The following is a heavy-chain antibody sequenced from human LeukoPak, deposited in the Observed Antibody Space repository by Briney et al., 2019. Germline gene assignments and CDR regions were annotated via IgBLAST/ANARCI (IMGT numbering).Heavy chain of an antibody. CDR1: GGSISGFF. D-gene: IGHD6-19*01. V-gene: IGHV4-4*08. Sequence: PSETLSLTCTVSGGSISGFFWSWIRQSPGKGLEWIGHTHINGNNRYNPSLNSRVSISLATSKMQFSLMLDSATAADTAVYYCASHIGTGWYWAFDIWGQGTSVTVSS. CDR2: THINGNN. CDR3: ASHIGTGWYWAFDI. J-gene: IGHJ3*02.